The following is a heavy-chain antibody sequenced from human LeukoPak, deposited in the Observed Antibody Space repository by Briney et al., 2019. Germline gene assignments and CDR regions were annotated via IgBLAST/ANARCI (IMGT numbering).Heavy chain of an antibody. CDR3: ARDVPDYVWGSYLPYYFDY. J-gene: IGHJ4*02. Sequence: GGSLRLSCAASGFTFSSYSMNWVRQAPGKGLEWVSSISSSSSYIYYADSVKGRFTISRDNAKNSLYLQMNSLRAEDTAVYYCARDVPDYVWGSYLPYYFDYWGQGTLVTVFS. V-gene: IGHV3-21*01. D-gene: IGHD3-16*02. CDR2: ISSSSSYI. CDR1: GFTFSSYS.